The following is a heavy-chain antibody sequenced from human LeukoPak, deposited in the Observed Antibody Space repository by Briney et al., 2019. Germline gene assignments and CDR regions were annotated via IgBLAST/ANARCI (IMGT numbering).Heavy chain of an antibody. Sequence: GGSLRLSCAASGFTFSSYSMNWVRQAPGKGLEWVSYISSSGSTIYYADSVKGRFTISRDNAKNSLYLQMNSLRAEDTAVYYCARNGYYGNYFDYWGQGTLVTVSS. J-gene: IGHJ4*02. V-gene: IGHV3-48*04. CDR3: ARNGYYGNYFDY. CDR2: ISSSGSTI. D-gene: IGHD2/OR15-2a*01. CDR1: GFTFSSYS.